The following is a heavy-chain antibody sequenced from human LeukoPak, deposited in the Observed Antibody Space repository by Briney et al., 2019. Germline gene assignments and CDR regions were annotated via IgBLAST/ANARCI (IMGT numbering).Heavy chain of an antibody. D-gene: IGHD3-22*01. CDR1: GHSISSGYY. J-gene: IGHJ5*02. Sequence: SSETLSLTCTVSGHSISSGYYWGWIRQPPGKGLEWIGSICHSGSTYYNPSLKSRVTISVDTSKNQFSLKLSSVTAADTAVYYCARDAYVVVAHGPNWFDPWGQGTLVTVSS. V-gene: IGHV4-38-2*02. CDR2: ICHSGST. CDR3: ARDAYVVVAHGPNWFDP.